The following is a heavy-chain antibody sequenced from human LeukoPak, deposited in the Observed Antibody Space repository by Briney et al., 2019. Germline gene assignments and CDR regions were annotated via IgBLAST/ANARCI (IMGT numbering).Heavy chain of an antibody. CDR3: AREYIGYSSSQFDP. J-gene: IGHJ5*02. D-gene: IGHD6-13*01. CDR1: GFTFSSYA. CDR2: ISVSGTDT. V-gene: IGHV3-23*01. Sequence: PGGSLRLSCAASGFTFSSYAMSWVRQAPGKGLEWVSAISVSGTDTYYADSMKGRFTISRDNSKNTLYLQMNSLRAEDAAVYYCAREYIGYSSSQFDPWGQGTLVTVSS.